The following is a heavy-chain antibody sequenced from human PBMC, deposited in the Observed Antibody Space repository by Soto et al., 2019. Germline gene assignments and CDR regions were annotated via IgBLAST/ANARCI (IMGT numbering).Heavy chain of an antibody. CDR2: ISGSGGST. CDR3: AKVEGSSTSPLFDY. V-gene: IGHV3-23*01. Sequence: PGGSLRLSCAASGFTFSGYAVSWVRQAPGKGLEWVSTISGSGGSTYYADSVKGRFTISRDNSRNTLYLQMNSLRAEDTAVYYCAKVEGSSTSPLFDYWGQGTLVTVSS. J-gene: IGHJ4*02. CDR1: GFTFSGYA. D-gene: IGHD2-2*01.